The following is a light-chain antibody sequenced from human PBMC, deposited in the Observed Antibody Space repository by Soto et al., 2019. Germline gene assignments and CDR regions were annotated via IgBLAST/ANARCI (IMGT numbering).Light chain of an antibody. Sequence: EIVMTQSPATLSVSPGERATLSCRASQGIGDTLAWYQHKPGQTPRLLIYDTSTRATGVPTRFSGSRSGAEFTLTINSLQSEDFAVYHCQPYNNWPLTFGGGTKVDIK. J-gene: IGKJ4*01. V-gene: IGKV3-15*01. CDR2: DTS. CDR3: QPYNNWPLT. CDR1: QGIGDT.